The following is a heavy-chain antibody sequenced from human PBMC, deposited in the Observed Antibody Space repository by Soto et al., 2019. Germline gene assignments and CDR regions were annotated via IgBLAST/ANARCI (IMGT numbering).Heavy chain of an antibody. V-gene: IGHV1-18*01. D-gene: IGHD3-22*01. CDR2: ISAFNGKT. J-gene: IGHJ4*01. CDR1: GYTFNIYG. CDR3: ARDRVPKSSGFFPFDY. Sequence: QIQLVQSGAELKKPGASVKVSCKASGYTFNIYGINWVRQAPGQGLEWMGRISAFNGKTNYAQNGQGRVTMTTDTSTSTAYVELRSLRSDDTAVYYCARDRVPKSSGFFPFDYWGHGTLVTVSS.